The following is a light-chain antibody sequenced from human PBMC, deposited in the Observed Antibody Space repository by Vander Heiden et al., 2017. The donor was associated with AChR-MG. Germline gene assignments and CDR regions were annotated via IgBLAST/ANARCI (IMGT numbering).Light chain of an antibody. Sequence: DIQTTQSPSSLSASVGDRVTITCQASQDISTYLNWYQQKPGKAPKVVIYDASNLETGVPSRFSGSGSGTDFTFTISTLQPEDIATYYCQQYDNLPRTFGQGTKVEIK. CDR3: QQYDNLPRT. J-gene: IGKJ1*01. CDR2: DAS. CDR1: QDISTY. V-gene: IGKV1-33*01.